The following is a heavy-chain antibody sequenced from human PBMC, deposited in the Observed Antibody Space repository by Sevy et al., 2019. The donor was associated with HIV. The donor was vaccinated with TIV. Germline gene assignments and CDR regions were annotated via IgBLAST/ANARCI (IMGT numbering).Heavy chain of an antibody. J-gene: IGHJ1*01. Sequence: GGSLRLSCTVSGFIFSNFAMHWVRQAPGKGLEWVAVTSYDGSHKYYADSVKGRFTVSRDNSRNILSLEMSSLTRDDTSVYYCARGENDDEFCHYWGQGTLVTVSS. CDR1: GFIFSNFA. CDR3: ARGENDDEFCHY. V-gene: IGHV3-30*04. CDR2: TSYDGSHK. D-gene: IGHD1-26*01.